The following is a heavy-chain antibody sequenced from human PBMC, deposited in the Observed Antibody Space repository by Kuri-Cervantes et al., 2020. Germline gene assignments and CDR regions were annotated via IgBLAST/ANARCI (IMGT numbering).Heavy chain of an antibody. V-gene: IGHV1-46*01. CDR3: ASSYSSSWYSSIRSYYYYYYGMDV. Sequence: ASVKVSCKASGYTFTSYYMHWVRQAPGQGLEWMGIINPSGGSTSYAQKFQGRVTMTRDTSTSTVYMELSSLRSEDTAVYYCASSYSSSWYSSIRSYYYYYYGMDVWGQGTTVTVSS. CDR1: GYTFTSYY. D-gene: IGHD6-13*01. CDR2: INPSGGST. J-gene: IGHJ6*02.